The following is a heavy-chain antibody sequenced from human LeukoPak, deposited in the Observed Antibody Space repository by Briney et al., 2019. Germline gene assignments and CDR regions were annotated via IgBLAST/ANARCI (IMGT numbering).Heavy chain of an antibody. D-gene: IGHD5-12*01. V-gene: IGHV3-21*01. CDR1: GFTFSSYA. CDR3: ARDFDSAYEHY. J-gene: IGHJ4*02. CDR2: ISSSSSYI. Sequence: GGSLRLSCAASGFTFSSYAMNWVRQAPGKGLEWVSGISSSSSYISYADSVRGRFTISRDNAKNSLYLQMNSLRADDTAVYYCARDFDSAYEHYWGQGTLVTVSS.